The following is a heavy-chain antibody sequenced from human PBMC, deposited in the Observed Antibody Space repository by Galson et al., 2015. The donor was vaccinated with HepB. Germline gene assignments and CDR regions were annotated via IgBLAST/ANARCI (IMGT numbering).Heavy chain of an antibody. CDR1: GFNFSSSW. CDR3: ATLTTGRDIVVVPDATSGAFDI. Sequence: SLRLSCAASGFNFSSSWMSWVRQAAGKGLEWVANIKQDGSERYYVDSVKGRFFISRDNAKNSLYLQMNNLRAEDMAVYYCATLTTGRDIVVVPDATSGAFDIWGQGTMVTVSS. D-gene: IGHD2-2*01. V-gene: IGHV3-7*01. CDR2: IKQDGSER. J-gene: IGHJ3*02.